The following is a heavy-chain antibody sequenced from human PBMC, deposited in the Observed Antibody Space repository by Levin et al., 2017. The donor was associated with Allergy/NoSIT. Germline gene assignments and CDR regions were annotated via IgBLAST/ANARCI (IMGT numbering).Heavy chain of an antibody. CDR1: GFSLSTSGMR. Sequence: SGPTLVKPTQTFTLTCTFSGFSLSTSGMRVNWIRQPSGKALEWLARIDWDDDTFYNTSLKTRLTISNDTSKNQVVLTMTNMDPVDTATEYCARADILTGKNFDHWGQGTLVTVSS. J-gene: IGHJ1*01. D-gene: IGHD3-9*01. CDR2: IDWDDDT. CDR3: ARADILTGKNFDH. V-gene: IGHV2-70*04.